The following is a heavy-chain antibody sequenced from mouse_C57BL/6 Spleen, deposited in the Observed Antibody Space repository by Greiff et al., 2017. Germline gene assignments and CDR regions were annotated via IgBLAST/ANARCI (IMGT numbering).Heavy chain of an antibody. Sequence: EVNLVESEGGLVQPGSSMKLSCTASGFTFSDYYMAWVRQVPEKGLEWVANINYDGSSTYYLDSLKSRFIISRDNAKNILYLQLSSLKSEDTATYYCARVGSYYFDYWGQGTTLTVSS. J-gene: IGHJ2*01. CDR3: ARVGSYYFDY. V-gene: IGHV5-16*01. CDR1: GFTFSDYY. CDR2: INYDGSST.